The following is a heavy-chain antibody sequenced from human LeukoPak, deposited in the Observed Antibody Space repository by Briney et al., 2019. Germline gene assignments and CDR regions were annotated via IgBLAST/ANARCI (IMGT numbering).Heavy chain of an antibody. CDR3: SKPQSSRPGDFDY. D-gene: IGHD1-14*01. CDR2: ISGNGTSI. V-gene: IGHV3-21*01. CDR1: GFTFGSYS. J-gene: IGHJ4*02. Sequence: GGSLRLSCTTPGFTFGSYSMNWVRQSPGRGLEWISSISGNGTSIKFANSLKGRFSVSRDNAKSSVYLHLSSLRAEDSGIYYCSKPQSSRPGDFDYWGQGILVTVTS.